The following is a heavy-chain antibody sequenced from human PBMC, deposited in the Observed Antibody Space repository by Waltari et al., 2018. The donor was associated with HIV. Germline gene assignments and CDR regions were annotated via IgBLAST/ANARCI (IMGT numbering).Heavy chain of an antibody. Sequence: QVQLVQSGAEVKKPGYSVQVSCKASGGAFVSHTFTWVRQAPGQGLEGIGRAIPMCGTANYARKFQGRVTITADKSTTTAYMELNGLRIDDTAVYYCASARETMGVDFDSWGQGTLVTVS. CDR1: GGAFVSHT. D-gene: IGHD3-10*01. CDR2: AIPMCGTA. CDR3: ASARETMGVDFDS. V-gene: IGHV1-69*08. J-gene: IGHJ5*01.